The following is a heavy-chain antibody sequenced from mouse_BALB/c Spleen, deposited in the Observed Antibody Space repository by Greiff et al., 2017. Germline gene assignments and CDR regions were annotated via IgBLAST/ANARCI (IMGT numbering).Heavy chain of an antibody. CDR2: IDPADGNT. J-gene: IGHJ4*01. D-gene: IGHD1-1*01. V-gene: IGHV14-3*02. CDR3: ARFVVVGYYYAMDY. Sequence: VQLQQSGAELVKPGASVKLSCTASGFNIKDTYMHWVKQRPEQGLEWIGRIDPADGNTKYDPKFQGKATITADTSSNTAYLQLSSLTSEDTAVYYCARFVVVGYYYAMDYWGQGTSVTVS. CDR1: GFNIKDTY.